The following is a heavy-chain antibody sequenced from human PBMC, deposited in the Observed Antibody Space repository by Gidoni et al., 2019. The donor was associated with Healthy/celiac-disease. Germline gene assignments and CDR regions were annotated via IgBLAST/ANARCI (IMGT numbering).Heavy chain of an antibody. CDR1: GYSISSGYY. CDR2: IYHSGST. D-gene: IGHD1-26*01. CDR3: ARMEDERYSGSYFPY. Sequence: QVQLQESGPGLVKPSATLYLTCAFSGYSISSGYYWGWIRQPPGKGLEWIGSIYHSGSTYYNPSLKSRVTISVDTSKNQFSLKLSSVTAADTAVYYCARMEDERYSGSYFPYWGQGTLVTVSS. V-gene: IGHV4-38-2*01. J-gene: IGHJ4*02.